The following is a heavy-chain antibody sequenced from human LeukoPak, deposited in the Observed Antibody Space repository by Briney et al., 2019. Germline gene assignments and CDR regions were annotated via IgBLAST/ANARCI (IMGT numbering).Heavy chain of an antibody. CDR2: IYHSGST. CDR3: ASHSRDYYDSSGYSFDY. V-gene: IGHV4-4*02. Sequence: SETLSLTCAVSGGSISSSNWWSWVRQPPGKGLEWIGEIYHSGSTNYNPSLKSRVTISVDTSKNQFSLKLSSVTAADTAVYYCASHSRDYYDSSGYSFDYWGQGTLVTVSS. J-gene: IGHJ4*02. CDR1: GGSISSSNW. D-gene: IGHD3-22*01.